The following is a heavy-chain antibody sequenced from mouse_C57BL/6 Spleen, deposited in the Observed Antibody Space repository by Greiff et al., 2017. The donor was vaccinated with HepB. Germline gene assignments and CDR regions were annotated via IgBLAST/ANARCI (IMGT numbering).Heavy chain of an antibody. Sequence: QVQLQQPGAELVRPGSSVKLSCKASGYTFTSYWMDWVKQRPGQGLEWIGNIYPSDSETHYNQKFKDKATLTVDKSSSTAYMQLSSLTSEDSAVYYCARGYDGSSFLFDYWGQGTTLTVSS. CDR3: ARGYDGSSFLFDY. CDR2: IYPSDSET. D-gene: IGHD1-1*01. V-gene: IGHV1-61*01. CDR1: GYTFTSYW. J-gene: IGHJ2*01.